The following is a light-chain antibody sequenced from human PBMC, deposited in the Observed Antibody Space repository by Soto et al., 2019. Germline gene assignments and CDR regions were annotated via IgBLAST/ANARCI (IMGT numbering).Light chain of an antibody. V-gene: IGLV7-46*01. CDR1: TATVTSGRD. Sequence: QAVVTQEPSVTVSPGGTVTLTCASSTATVTSGRDPHWFQHIPGQAPKILIYDTIIKYSWAPARFSGSILRSKAALTLSGARPEDEADYYCLLSCSGGRVFGGGTKVTVL. J-gene: IGLJ3*02. CDR2: DTI. CDR3: LLSCSGGRV.